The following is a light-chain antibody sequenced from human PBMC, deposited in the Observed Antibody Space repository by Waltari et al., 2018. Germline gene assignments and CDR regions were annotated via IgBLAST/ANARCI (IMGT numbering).Light chain of an antibody. CDR2: KAS. Sequence: TCRASQTISSGLAWDQQKPGKATERLIYKASTLGGGVPSRFSGIGSGTDFTLTISSLQPDDSAAYYCQQYYTYPLTFGGGTKVEIK. CDR3: QQYYTYPLT. V-gene: IGKV1-5*03. CDR1: QTISSG. J-gene: IGKJ4*01.